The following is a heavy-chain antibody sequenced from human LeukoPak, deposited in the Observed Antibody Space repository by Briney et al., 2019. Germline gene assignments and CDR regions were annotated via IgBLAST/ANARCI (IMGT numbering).Heavy chain of an antibody. CDR3: ARDLFWYDSSPGYFDY. CDR2: ISYDGSNK. J-gene: IGHJ4*02. D-gene: IGHD3-22*01. V-gene: IGHV3-30*03. Sequence: QPGRSLRLSCAASGFTFSSYGMHWVRQAPGKGLEWVAVISYDGSNKYYADSVKGRITISRDNAKNSLYLQMNSLRAEDTAVYYCARDLFWYDSSPGYFDYWGQGTLVTVSS. CDR1: GFTFSSYG.